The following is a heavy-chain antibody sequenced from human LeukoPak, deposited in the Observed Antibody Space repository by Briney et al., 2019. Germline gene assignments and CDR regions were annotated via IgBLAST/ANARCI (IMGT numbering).Heavy chain of an antibody. CDR1: GFTFSTYW. V-gene: IGHV3-7*01. CDR2: IKPDGSEK. J-gene: IGHJ4*02. D-gene: IGHD2-2*01. Sequence: PGGSLRLSCAASGFTFSTYWMSWVRQAPGKGLEWVANIKPDGSEKYYVDSVKGRFTISRDNAKNSLCLQMNSLRAEDTAVYYCARGALDQYQLLYFDYWGQGTLVTVSS. CDR3: ARGALDQYQLLYFDY.